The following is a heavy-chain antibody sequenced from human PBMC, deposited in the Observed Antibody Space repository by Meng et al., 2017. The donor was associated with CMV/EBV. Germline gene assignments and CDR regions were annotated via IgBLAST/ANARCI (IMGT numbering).Heavy chain of an antibody. J-gene: IGHJ4*02. CDR1: GFTFSSYA. D-gene: IGHD3-22*01. CDR3: AKIASDYYDSSGCFDY. CDR2: ISGSGGST. Sequence: GEPLKISCAASGFTFSSYAMGWVRQAPGRGLEWVSAISGSGGSTYYADSVKGRFTISRDNSKNTLYLQMNSLRAEDTAVYYCAKIASDYYDSSGCFDYWGQGTLVTVSS. V-gene: IGHV3-23*01.